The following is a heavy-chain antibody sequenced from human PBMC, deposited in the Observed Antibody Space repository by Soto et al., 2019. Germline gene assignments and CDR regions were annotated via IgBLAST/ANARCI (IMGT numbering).Heavy chain of an antibody. CDR3: ARDRNYYDSSGYSGWFDP. CDR2: IYYSGST. J-gene: IGHJ5*02. V-gene: IGHV4-31*03. Sequence: SETLSLTCTVSGGSISSGGYYWSWIRQHPGKGLEWIEYIYYSGSTYYNPSLKSRVTISVDTSKNQFSLKLSSVTAADTAVYYCARDRNYYDSSGYSGWFDPWGQGTLVTVSS. D-gene: IGHD3-22*01. CDR1: GGSISSGGYY.